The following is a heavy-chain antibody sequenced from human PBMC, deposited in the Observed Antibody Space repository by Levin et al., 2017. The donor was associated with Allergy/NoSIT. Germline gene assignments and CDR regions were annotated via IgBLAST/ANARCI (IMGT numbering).Heavy chain of an antibody. J-gene: IGHJ4*02. Sequence: GESLKISCETSGYSFPNYWIAWVRQMPGKALEWMGNIYPGDSETRSSPSFQGQVTMSADKSINTAYLQWTSLKVSDTAMYYCARRLTYTSGSSFYLDFWGQGTLVTVSS. CDR3: ARRLTYTSGSSFYLDF. V-gene: IGHV5-51*01. D-gene: IGHD2/OR15-2a*01. CDR1: GYSFPNYW. CDR2: IYPGDSET.